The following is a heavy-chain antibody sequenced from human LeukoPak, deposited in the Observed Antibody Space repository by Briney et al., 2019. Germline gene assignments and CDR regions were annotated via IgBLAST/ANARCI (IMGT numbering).Heavy chain of an antibody. CDR2: INPNSGGT. CDR1: GYTFTGYY. D-gene: IGHD6-19*01. J-gene: IGHJ4*02. V-gene: IGHV1-2*02. Sequence: ASVKVSCTASGYTFTGYYMHWVRQAPGQGLEWMGWINPNSGGTNYAQKFQGRVTMTRDTSISTAYMELSRLRSDDTAVYYCARVVFGAVAGTGSVDYWGQGTLVTVSS. CDR3: ARVVFGAVAGTGSVDY.